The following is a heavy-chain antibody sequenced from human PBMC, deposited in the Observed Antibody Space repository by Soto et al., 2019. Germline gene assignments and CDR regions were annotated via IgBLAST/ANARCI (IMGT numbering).Heavy chain of an antibody. CDR3: ARDPPANIAVVPAAMAGYGMDV. D-gene: IGHD2-2*01. V-gene: IGHV4-4*02. J-gene: IGHJ6*02. Sequence: SETLSLTCAVSGGSISSSNWWSWVRQPPGKGLEWIGEIYHSGSTNYNPSLKSRVTISVDKSKNQFSLKLSSVTAADTDVYYCARDPPANIAVVPAAMAGYGMDVWGQGTTVT. CDR1: GGSISSSNW. CDR2: IYHSGST.